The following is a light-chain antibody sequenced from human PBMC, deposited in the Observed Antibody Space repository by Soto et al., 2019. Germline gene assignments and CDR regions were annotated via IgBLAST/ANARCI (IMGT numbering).Light chain of an antibody. CDR2: EVN. Sequence: QSALTQPASVSGSPGQSITISCTGTSSDVGGYNYVSWYQQHPGKARKLMIYEVNNRPSGVSNRFSGSKTGNTASLTISGLQAEDEADYYFTSYTSSNTPVFGGGTKLTVL. J-gene: IGLJ3*02. CDR1: SSDVGGYNY. CDR3: TSYTSSNTPV. V-gene: IGLV2-14*01.